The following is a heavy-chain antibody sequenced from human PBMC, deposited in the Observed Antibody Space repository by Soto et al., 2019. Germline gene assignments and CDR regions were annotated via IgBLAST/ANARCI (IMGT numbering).Heavy chain of an antibody. Sequence: PGGSLRLSCAASGFTFSSYAMSWVRQAPGKGLEWVSAISGSGGSTYYADSVKGRFTISRDNSKNTLYLQMNSLRAEDTAVYYCAKDPSLTMVRGAQGSYAFDIWGQGTMVTVSS. V-gene: IGHV3-23*01. J-gene: IGHJ3*02. CDR3: AKDPSLTMVRGAQGSYAFDI. CDR1: GFTFSSYA. D-gene: IGHD3-10*01. CDR2: ISGSGGST.